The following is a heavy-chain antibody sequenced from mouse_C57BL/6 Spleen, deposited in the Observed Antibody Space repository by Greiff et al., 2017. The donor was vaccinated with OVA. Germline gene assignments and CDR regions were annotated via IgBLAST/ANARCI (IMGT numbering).Heavy chain of an antibody. CDR1: GFIFTDDA. J-gene: IGHJ2*01. CDR3: TRSGIYDGIGY. D-gene: IGHD2-1*01. CDR2: IDPETGAT. Sequence: VQLQPSGAELVRPGASVTLSCKASGFIFTDDAMHWVKQSPVQGLDWIGAIDPETGATAYNSKFKGKAMLTADTSSNTAYLELRSLTSEDPAVYYCTRSGIYDGIGYWGQGTTLTVSA. V-gene: IGHV1-15*01.